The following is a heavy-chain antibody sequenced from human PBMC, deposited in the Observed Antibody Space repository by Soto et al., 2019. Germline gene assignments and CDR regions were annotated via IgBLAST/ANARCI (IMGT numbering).Heavy chain of an antibody. CDR1: GGSISSYY. D-gene: IGHD6-19*01. J-gene: IGHJ4*02. CDR3: ASTPPVAGTRGYGYFDD. CDR2: IYYSGST. Sequence: SETLSLTCTVSGGSISSYYWSWIRQPPGKGLEWIGYIYYSGSTDYNPSLKSRVTISVDTSKNQFSLKLSSVTAADTAVYYCASTPPVAGTRGYGYFDDWGQGTLVTVSS. V-gene: IGHV4-59*01.